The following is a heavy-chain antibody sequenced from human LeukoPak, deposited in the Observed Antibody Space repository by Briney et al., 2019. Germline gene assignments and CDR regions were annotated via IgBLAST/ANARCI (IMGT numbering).Heavy chain of an antibody. D-gene: IGHD2-2*01. V-gene: IGHV3-30*02. CDR2: IQYDGTNK. CDR1: GFTFSSYV. J-gene: IGHJ4*02. CDR3: AKMKYQLLSYFDY. Sequence: GVSLRLSCAASGFTFSSYVMHWVRQAPGKGLEWVTFIQYDGTNKYYADSVKGRFTVSRDNSKNTLYLQMNSLRAEDTAVYYCAKMKYQLLSYFDYWGQGTLVTVSS.